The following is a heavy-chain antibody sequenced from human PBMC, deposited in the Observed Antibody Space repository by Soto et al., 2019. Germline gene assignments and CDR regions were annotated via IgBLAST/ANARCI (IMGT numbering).Heavy chain of an antibody. Sequence: GGSLRLSCAASGFIFSDFWMHWVRQVPGEGLVWVSRINHEGSKTNYADFVRGRFTISRDNSKKMLYLQMNSLRAEDAAVYYFARDEEPTYYQYVMDVWGQGTTVTVSS. D-gene: IGHD3-10*01. CDR3: ARDEEPTYYQYVMDV. J-gene: IGHJ6*02. CDR1: GFIFSDFW. V-gene: IGHV3-74*01. CDR2: INHEGSKT.